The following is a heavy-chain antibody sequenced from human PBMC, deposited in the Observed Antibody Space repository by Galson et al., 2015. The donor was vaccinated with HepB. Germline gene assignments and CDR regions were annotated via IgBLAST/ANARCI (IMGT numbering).Heavy chain of an antibody. CDR2: IKQDGSEK. CDR3: ASEGYDSSGYYYYYMDV. Sequence: SLRLSCAASGFTFSSYWMSWVRQAPGKGLEWVANIKQDGSEKYYVDSVKGRFTISRDNAKNSLYLQVNSLRAEDTAVYYCASEGYDSSGYYYYYMDVWGKGTTVTVSS. J-gene: IGHJ6*03. D-gene: IGHD3-22*01. CDR1: GFTFSSYW. V-gene: IGHV3-7*01.